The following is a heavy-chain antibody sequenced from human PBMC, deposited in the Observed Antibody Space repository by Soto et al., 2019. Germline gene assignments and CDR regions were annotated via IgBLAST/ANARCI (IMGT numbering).Heavy chain of an antibody. Sequence: VSVKASCKASGYTFTGYYMHWVRQAPGQGLEWMGWINPNSGGTNYAQKFQGWVTMTRDTSISTAYMELSRLRSDDTAVYYCVSSATVTTDAFDIWGQGTMVTVSS. J-gene: IGHJ3*02. V-gene: IGHV1-2*04. CDR1: GYTFTGYY. D-gene: IGHD4-17*01. CDR3: VSSATVTTDAFDI. CDR2: INPNSGGT.